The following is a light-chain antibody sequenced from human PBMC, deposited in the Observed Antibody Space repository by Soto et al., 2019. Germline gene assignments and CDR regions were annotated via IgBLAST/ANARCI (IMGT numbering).Light chain of an antibody. J-gene: IGKJ1*01. V-gene: IGKV3-15*01. CDR3: QQYNYWART. CDR1: QSFSNK. Sequence: EILVTQFPATLSVSPGERATLSCRGSQSFSNKLAWYQQKPGHAPSLLIYGESTRATGAPARFSGSGSETEFTLTISNLQYEDFEVYYCQQYNYWARTFGQGTNVEIK. CDR2: GES.